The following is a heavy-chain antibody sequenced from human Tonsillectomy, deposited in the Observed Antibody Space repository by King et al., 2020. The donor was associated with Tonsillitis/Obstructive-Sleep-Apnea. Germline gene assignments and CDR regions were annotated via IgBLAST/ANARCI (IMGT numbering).Heavy chain of an antibody. CDR3: ARHRDTALGPFNY. Sequence: QLQESGPGLVKPSETLSLTCSVSGDFITSSNFYWRWIRQPPGKGLEWIGSIFYSGNTFYNPSLKTRVSMSVDTSKNHFSLNLSSVPAADTAVYYCARHRDTALGPFNYWGQGTPVTVSS. J-gene: IGHJ4*02. CDR2: IFYSGNT. V-gene: IGHV4-39*01. CDR1: GDFITSSNFY. D-gene: IGHD5-18*01.